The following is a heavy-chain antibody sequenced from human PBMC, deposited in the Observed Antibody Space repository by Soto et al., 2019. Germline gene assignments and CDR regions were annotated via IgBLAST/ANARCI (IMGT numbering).Heavy chain of an antibody. Sequence: GGSLRLSCAASGFTFSSYDMHWVRQATGKGLEWVSAIGTAGDTYYPGSVKGRFTISRENAKNSLYLQMNSLRAEDTAVYYCARVGSGYDWELLDYWGQGTLVTVSS. CDR3: ARVGSGYDWELLDY. J-gene: IGHJ4*02. D-gene: IGHD5-12*01. V-gene: IGHV3-13*01. CDR1: GFTFSSYD. CDR2: IGTAGDT.